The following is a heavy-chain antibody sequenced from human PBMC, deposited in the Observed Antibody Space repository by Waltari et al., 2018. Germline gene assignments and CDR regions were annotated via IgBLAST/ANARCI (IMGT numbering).Heavy chain of an antibody. D-gene: IGHD5-12*01. CDR3: AVYLRSSPFDP. CDR2: INSDGSTT. CDR1: GFTFSRYW. J-gene: IGHJ5*02. Sequence: EVKLVESGGGLVQPGGSLRLSCAATGFTFSRYWMQWVRQAPGKGLVWVSRINSDGSTTGYADSVKGRFTISRDNTKNTLSLQMNSLRDEDTAVYYCAVYLRSSPFDPWGQGTLVTVSS. V-gene: IGHV3-74*01.